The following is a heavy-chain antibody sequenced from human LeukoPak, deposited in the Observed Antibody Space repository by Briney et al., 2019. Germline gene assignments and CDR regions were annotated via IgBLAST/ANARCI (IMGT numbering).Heavy chain of an antibody. CDR1: GGSISSGSYY. D-gene: IGHD4-11*01. CDR2: IYTSGST. CDR3: ARGTTVTSLDY. J-gene: IGHJ4*02. V-gene: IGHV4-61*02. Sequence: PSQTLSLTCTVSGGSISSGSYYWSWIRQPAGKGLEWIGRIYTSGSTNYNPSLKSRVTISVDTSKNQFSLKLSSVTAADTAVYFCARGTTVTSLDYWGQGTLVTVSS.